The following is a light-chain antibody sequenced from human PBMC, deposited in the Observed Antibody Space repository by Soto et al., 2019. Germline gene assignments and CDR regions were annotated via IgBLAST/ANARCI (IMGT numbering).Light chain of an antibody. J-gene: IGKJ3*01. CDR3: KQSLQTPPT. V-gene: IGKV2-28*01. CDR1: QSLLHSNGYNY. Sequence: DIVMTQSPLSLPVTPGEPASISCRSSQSLLHSNGYNYLDWYLQKPGQSPQLLIYLGSNRASGVPGRVRGSGSGKDFTIKIRRVGAEGFWGYFCKQSLQTPPTFRPGTKVDIK. CDR2: LGS.